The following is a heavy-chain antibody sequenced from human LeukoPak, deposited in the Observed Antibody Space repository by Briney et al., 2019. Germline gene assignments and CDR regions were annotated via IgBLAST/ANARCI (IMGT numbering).Heavy chain of an antibody. CDR3: ARIGLTNWFDP. CDR1: GDSISTNY. CDR2: IFDSGST. V-gene: IGHV4-59*07. J-gene: IGHJ5*02. Sequence: PADTLSLTCTVSGDSISTNYWSWIRQPPGKGLEWIGYIFDSGSTNYNPPLRSRVTISVDTSKNHFSLKLTSVTAADTAVYYCARIGLTNWFDPWGQGTLATVSS. D-gene: IGHD2-2*03.